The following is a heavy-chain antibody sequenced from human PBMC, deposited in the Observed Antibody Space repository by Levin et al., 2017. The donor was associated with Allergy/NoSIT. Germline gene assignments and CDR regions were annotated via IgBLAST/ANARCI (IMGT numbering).Heavy chain of an antibody. CDR1: GGSISSDSNY. D-gene: IGHD3-10*01. J-gene: IGHJ4*02. V-gene: IGHV4-39*07. CDR2: ILYSGNT. CDR3: AKEIGRRSGSIY. Sequence: RSQTLSLTCTVSGGSISSDSNYWGWIRQPPGTGLEWIGTILYSGNTHYNPSLKSRVTISVDTSTNQFSLKLNSVTAADTAVYYCAKEIGRRSGSIYWGPGTLVTVSS.